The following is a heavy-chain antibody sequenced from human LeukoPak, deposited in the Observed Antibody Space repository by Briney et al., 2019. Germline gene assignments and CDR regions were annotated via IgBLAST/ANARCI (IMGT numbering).Heavy chain of an antibody. V-gene: IGHV4-59*01. CDR1: GGSISTYY. D-gene: IGHD6-13*01. CDR2: IYYSGST. J-gene: IGHJ6*03. Sequence: SETLSLTCAVSGGSISTYYWSWIRQPPGKGLEWIGYIYYSGSTNYNPSLKGRVTISLDTSNNEFSLKLSSVTAADTAVYYCARDSFRAAGYYYYTDVWGKGTTVTVSS. CDR3: ARDSFRAAGYYYYTDV.